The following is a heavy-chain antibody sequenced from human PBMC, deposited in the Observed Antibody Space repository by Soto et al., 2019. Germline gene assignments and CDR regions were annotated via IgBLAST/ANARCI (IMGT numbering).Heavy chain of an antibody. Sequence: EVQLLESGGGLVQPGGSLRLSCAASGFTFSSYAMSWVRQAPGKGLEWVSAISGSGGSTYYADSAKGRFTISRDNSKNTLYLQLNSLRAEDTAVDYCAKRSVGGYERARSFDYWGQGTLVTVSS. J-gene: IGHJ4*02. CDR1: GFTFSSYA. CDR2: ISGSGGST. CDR3: AKRSVGGYERARSFDY. D-gene: IGHD5-12*01. V-gene: IGHV3-23*01.